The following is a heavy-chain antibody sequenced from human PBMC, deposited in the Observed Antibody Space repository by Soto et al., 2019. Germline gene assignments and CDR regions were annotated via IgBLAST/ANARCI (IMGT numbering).Heavy chain of an antibody. CDR3: ARAPILVGETTYENYFDY. D-gene: IGHD2-21*01. J-gene: IGHJ4*02. V-gene: IGHV1-69*13. Sequence: SVKVSCKASGGTFSNFFISWVRQAPGQGLEWMGGNIPIFGTANYAQRFQGRVTIIADESTGTTYMELTSLRSEDTAVYYCARAPILVGETTYENYFDYWGQGTLVTVSS. CDR1: GGTFSNFF. CDR2: NIPIFGTA.